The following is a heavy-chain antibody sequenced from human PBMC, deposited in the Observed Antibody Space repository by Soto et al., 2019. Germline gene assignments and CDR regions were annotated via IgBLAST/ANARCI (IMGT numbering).Heavy chain of an antibody. CDR1: GFTFSSYA. V-gene: IGHV3-23*01. D-gene: IGHD6-13*01. Sequence: EVQLLESGGGLVQPGGSLRLSCAASGFTFSSYAMSWVRQAPGKGLEWVSAISGSGGSTYYADSVKGRFTISRDNSKNTLYLQINSLRAEDTAVYYCAADTGYSSSWSIMGYAFDIWGQGTMVTVSS. J-gene: IGHJ3*02. CDR3: AADTGYSSSWSIMGYAFDI. CDR2: ISGSGGST.